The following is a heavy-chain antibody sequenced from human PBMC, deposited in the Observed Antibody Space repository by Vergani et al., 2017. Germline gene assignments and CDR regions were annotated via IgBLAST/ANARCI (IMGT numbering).Heavy chain of an antibody. CDR2: IDHTGRP. CDR3: ARVNTETNGHLYYYYYMDV. J-gene: IGHJ6*03. CDR1: GGSFTSYH. Sequence: QVQLQQWGGGLLKPSETLSLTCVVNGGSFTSYHWTWIRQSPGEELEWVGDIDHTGRPDYNPSLKSRRTMSVDKSRAQFSLTFNSVTATDTAIYFSARVNTETNGHLYYYYYMDVWGEGTAVTVS. D-gene: IGHD4-11*01. V-gene: IGHV4-34*01.